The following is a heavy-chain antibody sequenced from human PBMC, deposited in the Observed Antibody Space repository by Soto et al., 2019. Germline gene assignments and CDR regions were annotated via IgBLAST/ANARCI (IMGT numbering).Heavy chain of an antibody. CDR3: ARLKQDYAVA. J-gene: IGHJ5*02. D-gene: IGHD3-16*01. Sequence: QVQLVQSGAEVKKPGASVKVSCKASGYTFTSYDINWVRLASGQGLEWMGWMNPNSGNTASAQKFQGRVTMTRTTSISTAYMELSSLRSEDTAVYYCARLKQDYAVAWGQGTLVTVSS. CDR2: MNPNSGNT. V-gene: IGHV1-8*01. CDR1: GYTFTSYD.